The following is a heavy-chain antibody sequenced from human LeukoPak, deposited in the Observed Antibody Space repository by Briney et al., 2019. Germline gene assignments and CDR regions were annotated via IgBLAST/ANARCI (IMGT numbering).Heavy chain of an antibody. Sequence: PGGSLRLSCAASGFTFSSYAMSWVRQAPGKGLEWVSAISGSGGSTYYADSVKGRFTISRDNSKNTLSLQMNSLRAEDTAVYYCAKDNDVPAAIGTLDYWGQGTLVTVSS. CDR2: ISGSGGST. J-gene: IGHJ4*02. D-gene: IGHD2-2*02. CDR3: AKDNDVPAAIGTLDY. V-gene: IGHV3-23*01. CDR1: GFTFSSYA.